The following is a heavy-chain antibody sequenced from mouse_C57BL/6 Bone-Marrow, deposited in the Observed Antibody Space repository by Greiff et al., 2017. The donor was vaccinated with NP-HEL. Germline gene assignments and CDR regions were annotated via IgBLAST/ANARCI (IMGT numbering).Heavy chain of an antibody. D-gene: IGHD1-1*01. CDR2: IYPGNSDT. V-gene: IGHV1-5*01. CDR1: GYTFTSYW. Sequence: VQLQQSGTVLARPGASVKMSCKTSGYTFTSYWMHWVKQRPGQGLEWIGAIYPGNSDTSSNQKFKGKAKLTAVPYASTAYMELSSLTNEDSAVYYCTRLSTTDDYYAMDYWGQGTSVTVSS. J-gene: IGHJ4*01. CDR3: TRLSTTDDYYAMDY.